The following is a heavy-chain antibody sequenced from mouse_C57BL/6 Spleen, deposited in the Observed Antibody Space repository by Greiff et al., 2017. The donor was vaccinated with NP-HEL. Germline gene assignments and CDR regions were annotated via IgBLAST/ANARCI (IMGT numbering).Heavy chain of an antibody. Sequence: QVQLQQPGAELVKPGASVKLSCKASGCTFTSYWMQWVKQRPGQGLEWIGEIDPSDSYTNYNQKFKGKATLTVDTSSSTAYMQLSSLTSEDSAVYYCARGLGLLNLDYWGQGTTLTVSS. CDR2: IDPSDSYT. V-gene: IGHV1-50*01. CDR3: ARGLGLLNLDY. D-gene: IGHD1-1*01. J-gene: IGHJ2*01. CDR1: GCTFTSYW.